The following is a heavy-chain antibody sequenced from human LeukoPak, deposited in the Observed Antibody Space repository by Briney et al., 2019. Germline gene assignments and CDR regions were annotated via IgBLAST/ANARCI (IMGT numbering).Heavy chain of an antibody. CDR3: ARGGFDREEGFDY. J-gene: IGHJ4*02. D-gene: IGHD3-22*01. CDR1: GSTFSSYG. CDR2: IWYDGSNK. V-gene: IGHV3-33*01. Sequence: GGSLRLSCAASGSTFSSYGMHWVRQAPGKGLEWVAVIWYDGSNKYYADSVKGRFTISRDNSKNTLYLQMNSLRAEDTAVYYCARGGFDREEGFDYWGQGTLVTVSS.